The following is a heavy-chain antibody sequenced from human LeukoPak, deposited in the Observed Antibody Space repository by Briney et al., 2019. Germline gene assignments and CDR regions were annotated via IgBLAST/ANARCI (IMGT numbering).Heavy chain of an antibody. J-gene: IGHJ4*02. V-gene: IGHV3-7*04. D-gene: IGHD6-19*01. CDR3: GGGSGWSHEF. CDR2: IKQDGSEK. CDR1: EISFSDYW. Sequence: GSLRLSCAASEISFSDYWMNWVRQAPGKGLEWVANIKQDGSEKFYVDSVKGRFTISRDNAKNSLYLQMNSLRVEDTAVYYCGGGSGWSHEFWGQGALVTVSS.